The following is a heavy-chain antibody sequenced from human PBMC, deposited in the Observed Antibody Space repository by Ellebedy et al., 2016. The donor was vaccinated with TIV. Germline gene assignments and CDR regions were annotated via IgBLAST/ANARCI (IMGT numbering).Heavy chain of an antibody. CDR3: ATDGSYGDYLSPAHASEN. CDR1: GFSFRSYW. V-gene: IGHV3-7*01. J-gene: IGHJ3*02. Sequence: GESLKISCAASGFSFRSYWMTWVRQAPGKGLEWVANINQDATKTFYVDSVEGRFTISRDNAKNSLFLQMNSLGVEDTAVYYCATDGSYGDYLSPAHASENWGQGTVVSVSS. CDR2: INQDATKT. D-gene: IGHD4-17*01.